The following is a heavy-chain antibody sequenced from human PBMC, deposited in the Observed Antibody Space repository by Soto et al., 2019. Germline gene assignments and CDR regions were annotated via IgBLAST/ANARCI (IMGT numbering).Heavy chain of an antibody. CDR2: IIPIFGTA. CDR1: GGTFSSYA. D-gene: IGHD4-17*01. V-gene: IGHV1-69*06. CDR3: ARVGATVTTSVRITRVGGSYYYYGMDV. Sequence: SVKVSCKASGGTFSSYAISWVRQAPGQGLEWMGGIIPIFGTANYAQKFQGRVTITADKSTSTAYMELSSLRSEDTAVYYCARVGATVTTSVRITRVGGSYYYYGMDVWGQGTTVTVSS. J-gene: IGHJ6*02.